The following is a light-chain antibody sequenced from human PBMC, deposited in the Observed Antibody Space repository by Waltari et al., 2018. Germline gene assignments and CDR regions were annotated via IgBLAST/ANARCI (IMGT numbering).Light chain of an antibody. V-gene: IGLV8-61*01. CDR1: SGSVSTNFY. CDR2: STN. J-gene: IGLJ3*02. Sequence: QTVVTQEPSFSVSPGGTVTLTGGLISGSVSTNFYPTWYQQTPGQAPRTLLYSTNPRSSGVPDRFSGSILGNKAALTITGAQADDESDYYCVLYMGSGISVFGGGTKLTVL. CDR3: VLYMGSGISV.